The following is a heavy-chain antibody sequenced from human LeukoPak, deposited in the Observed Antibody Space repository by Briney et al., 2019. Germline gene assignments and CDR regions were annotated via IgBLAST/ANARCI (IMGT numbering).Heavy chain of an antibody. CDR3: TTWPAAHLKFDY. V-gene: IGHV3-15*01. Sequence: PGGSLRLSCAASGFTFSNAWMSWVRQAPGKGLEWVGRIKSRTDGETTDYAAPVKGRFTISRDDSKNTLYLQMNSLKTEDTAVYYCTTWPAAHLKFDYWGQGTLVTVSS. D-gene: IGHD2-2*01. CDR2: IKSRTDGETT. CDR1: GFTFSNAW. J-gene: IGHJ4*02.